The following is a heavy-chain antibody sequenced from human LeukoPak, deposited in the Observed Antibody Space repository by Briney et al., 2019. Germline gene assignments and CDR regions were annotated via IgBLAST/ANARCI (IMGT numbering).Heavy chain of an antibody. J-gene: IGHJ4*02. V-gene: IGHV3-21*01. CDR1: GFTFSSYS. D-gene: IGHD2-15*01. CDR3: ARDPVYCSGGSCYNYFDC. CDR2: ISSSSSYI. Sequence: GGSLRLSCAASGFTFSSYSMNWVRQAPGKGLEWVSSISSSSSYIYYADSLKGRFTISRDSAKNSLYLQMNSLRAEDTAVYYCARDPVYCSGGSCYNYFDCWGQGTLVIVSS.